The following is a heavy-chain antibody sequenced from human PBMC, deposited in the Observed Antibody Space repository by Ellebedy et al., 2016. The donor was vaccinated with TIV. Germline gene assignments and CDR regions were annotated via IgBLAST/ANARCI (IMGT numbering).Heavy chain of an antibody. V-gene: IGHV1-8*01. J-gene: IGHJ4*02. CDR2: MNPNSGNT. CDR1: GYTFTDFD. Sequence: AASVKVSCKASGYTFTDFDINWVRQATGQGLEWVGWMNPNSGNTGSAQKFQGRVTMTRDSSISTAYMELSILRSEDTAVYYCGRGRGYASTGRVYYFDYWGQGSLVTVSS. D-gene: IGHD2-15*01. CDR3: GRGRGYASTGRVYYFDY.